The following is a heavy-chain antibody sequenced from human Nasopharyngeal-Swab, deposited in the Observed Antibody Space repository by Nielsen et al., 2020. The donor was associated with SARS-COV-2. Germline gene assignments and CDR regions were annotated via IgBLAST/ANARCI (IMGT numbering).Heavy chain of an antibody. V-gene: IGHV4-38-2*01. CDR3: ARTTLYGDYDKLDFDY. D-gene: IGHD4-17*01. J-gene: IGHJ4*02. CDR2: IYHSGST. Sequence: SETLSLTCAVSGYSISSGYYWGWIRQPPGKGLEWIGSIYHSGSTYYNPSLKSRVTISVDTSKNQFSLKLSSVTAADTAVYYCARTTLYGDYDKLDFDYWGQGTLVTVSS. CDR1: GYSISSGYY.